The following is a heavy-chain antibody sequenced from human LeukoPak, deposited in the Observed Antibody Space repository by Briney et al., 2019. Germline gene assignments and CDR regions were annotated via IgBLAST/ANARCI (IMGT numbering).Heavy chain of an antibody. CDR1: GFPFDDYG. CDR3: ARTNYDILTGYSKGIDY. D-gene: IGHD3-9*01. V-gene: IGHV3-20*04. CDR2: INWSGGSR. J-gene: IGHJ4*02. Sequence: GGSLRLSCAASGFPFDDYGMSWVRQVPGKGLEWVSHINWSGGSRGYADSVKGRFTISRDNAKNSLYLQMNSLRAEDTALYYCARTNYDILTGYSKGIDYRGQGNLVTVSS.